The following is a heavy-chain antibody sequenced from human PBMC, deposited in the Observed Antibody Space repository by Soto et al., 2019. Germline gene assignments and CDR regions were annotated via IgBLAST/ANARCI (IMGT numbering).Heavy chain of an antibody. V-gene: IGHV4-59*01. Sequence: PSETLSLTCTVSGGSISNYYWSWIRQSPGKGLEWIGYIHYSGSTNYNPSLKSRVTVSVDTSRNQFSLKLTSVTAADTAVYYCARDLIVGATPPYYFDYWGQGTLVTVSS. D-gene: IGHD1-26*01. CDR1: GGSISNYY. CDR3: ARDLIVGATPPYYFDY. J-gene: IGHJ4*02. CDR2: IHYSGST.